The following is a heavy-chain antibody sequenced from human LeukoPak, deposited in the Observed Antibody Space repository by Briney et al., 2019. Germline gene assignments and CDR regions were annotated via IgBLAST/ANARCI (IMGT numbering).Heavy chain of an antibody. V-gene: IGHV3-7*01. J-gene: IGHJ6*03. CDR2: IKLDGSEK. D-gene: IGHD2-2*01. Sequence: GGSLRLSCAASGFTFSSSWMSWVRQAPGKGLEWVANIKLDGSEKYYVDSVKGRFTISRDNAKNSLYLQMNSLRAEDTAVYYCARAEEDIVIVPGAMRDYYYYMDVWGKGTTVTVSS. CDR3: ARAEEDIVIVPGAMRDYYYYMDV. CDR1: GFTFSSSW.